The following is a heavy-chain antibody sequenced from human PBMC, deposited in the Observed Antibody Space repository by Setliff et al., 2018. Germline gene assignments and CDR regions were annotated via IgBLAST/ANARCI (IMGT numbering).Heavy chain of an antibody. D-gene: IGHD5-12*01. CDR1: GFTFSDAW. Sequence: GGSLRLSCAASGFTFSDAWMHWFRQAPGQGLEWIGRITTISQGVTTEYAAPVKGRFTISRLDSEISMYLQMNSLETEDTAVYFCARGPRDGYNSVLDYWGQGALVTVSS. J-gene: IGHJ4*02. V-gene: IGHV3-15*01. CDR3: ARGPRDGYNSVLDY. CDR2: ITTISQGVTT.